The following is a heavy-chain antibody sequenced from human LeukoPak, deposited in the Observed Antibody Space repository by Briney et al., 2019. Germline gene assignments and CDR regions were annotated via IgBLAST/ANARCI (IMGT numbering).Heavy chain of an antibody. V-gene: IGHV3-7*01. J-gene: IGHJ6*02. Sequence: GGSLRLSCAASGFTFSSYWMSWVRQAPGKGLEWVANIKQDGSEKYYVDSVEGRFTISRDNAKNSLYLQMNSLRAEDTAVYYCARENFWSGYPYYYYGMDVWGQGTTVTVSS. CDR2: IKQDGSEK. CDR1: GFTFSSYW. D-gene: IGHD3-3*01. CDR3: ARENFWSGYPYYYYGMDV.